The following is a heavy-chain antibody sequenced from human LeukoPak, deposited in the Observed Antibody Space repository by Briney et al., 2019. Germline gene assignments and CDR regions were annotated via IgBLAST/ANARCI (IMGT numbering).Heavy chain of an antibody. CDR2: IYYSGST. Sequence: SETLSLTCTVSGGSISSSSYYWGWIRQPPGKGLEWIGSIYYSGSTYYNPSLKSRVTISVDTSKNQFSLKLSSVTAADTAVYYCARDLTIGYGMDVWGQGTTVTVSS. J-gene: IGHJ6*02. V-gene: IGHV4-39*02. D-gene: IGHD3-3*01. CDR3: ARDLTIGYGMDV. CDR1: GGSISSSSYY.